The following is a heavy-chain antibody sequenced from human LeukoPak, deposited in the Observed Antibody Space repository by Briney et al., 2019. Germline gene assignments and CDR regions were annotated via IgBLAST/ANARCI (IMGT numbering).Heavy chain of an antibody. CDR2: IYSSGST. Sequence: SETLSLTCIVSGGSMRGYYWNWIRQSAGKGLEWIGHIYSSGSTNYNPSLESRVTMSVETSKNQLSLKLTSMTAADTAVYYCARGKYDTSGHYRQFEFWGQGTLVTVSS. D-gene: IGHD3-22*01. V-gene: IGHV4-4*07. CDR3: ARGKYDTSGHYRQFEF. J-gene: IGHJ4*02. CDR1: GGSMRGYY.